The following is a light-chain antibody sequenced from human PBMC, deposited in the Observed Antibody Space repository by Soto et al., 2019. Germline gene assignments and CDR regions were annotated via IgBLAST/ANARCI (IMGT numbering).Light chain of an antibody. CDR1: STDIESYNF. Sequence: ALTQPASVSGSPGQSITIPCIGSSTDIESYNFVSWYQIHPGKAPKLIIFEVANRPSDVSLRFSGSKSGNTASLTISSLQAEDEADYHCCSYATGGTLVFGGGTKLTVL. CDR2: EVA. J-gene: IGLJ3*02. V-gene: IGLV2-23*02. CDR3: CSYATGGTLV.